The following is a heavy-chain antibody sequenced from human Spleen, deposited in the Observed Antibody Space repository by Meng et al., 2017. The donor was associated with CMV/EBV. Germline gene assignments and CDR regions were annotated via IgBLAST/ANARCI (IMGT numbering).Heavy chain of an antibody. V-gene: IGHV3-23*03. J-gene: IGHJ4*02. CDR2: IYSGGSST. CDR1: GFTFSSYW. Sequence: GGSLRLSCAASGFTFSSYWMGWVRQAPGKGLEWVAVIYSGGSSTYYADSVQGRFTISRDNSNNKLYLQMNDPRAEDTAVYYCAKDRTRGYYMGGSFDYWGQGALVTVSS. CDR3: AKDRTRGYYMGGSFDY. D-gene: IGHD3-3*01.